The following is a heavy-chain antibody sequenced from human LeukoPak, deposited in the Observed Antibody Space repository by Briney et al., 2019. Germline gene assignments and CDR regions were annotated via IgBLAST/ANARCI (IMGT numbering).Heavy chain of an antibody. Sequence: SETLSLTCTVSGGSISSSSYYWGWIRQPPGKGLEWIGSIYYSGSTYYNPSLKSRVTISVDTSKNQFSLKLSSVTAADTAVYYCARYLDYYNWFDPWGQGTLVTVSS. J-gene: IGHJ5*02. CDR3: ARYLDYYNWFDP. CDR2: IYYSGST. V-gene: IGHV4-39*07. D-gene: IGHD4/OR15-4a*01. CDR1: GGSISSSSYY.